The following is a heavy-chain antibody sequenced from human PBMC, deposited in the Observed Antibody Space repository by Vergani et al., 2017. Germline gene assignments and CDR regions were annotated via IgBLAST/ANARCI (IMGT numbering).Heavy chain of an antibody. Sequence: QVQLVQSGAEVKKPGASVKVSCKASGYTFTSYDINWVRQATGQGLEWMGWMNPNSGNTGYAQKFQGRVTITRNTSISTAYMELSSLGSEDTAVYYCARRYCIGTSCRGGYFQHWGQGTLVTVSS. CDR1: GYTFTSYD. D-gene: IGHD2-2*01. CDR3: ARRYCIGTSCRGGYFQH. J-gene: IGHJ1*01. CDR2: MNPNSGNT. V-gene: IGHV1-8*03.